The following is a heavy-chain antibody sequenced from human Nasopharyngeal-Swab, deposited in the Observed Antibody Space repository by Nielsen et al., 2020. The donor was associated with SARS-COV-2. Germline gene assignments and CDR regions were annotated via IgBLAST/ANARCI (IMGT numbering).Heavy chain of an antibody. D-gene: IGHD1-26*01. CDR1: GFTFSHYA. CDR2: ILYDGSDK. V-gene: IGHV3-30*03. J-gene: IGHJ6*03. CDR3: ARADRGGSYFSEYYYYMDV. Sequence: GGSLRLSRAASGFTFSHYAMHWVRQAPGKGLEWVAVILYDGSDKNYADSVKGRFTISRDNSKNTLYLQMNSLRAEDTAVYYCARADRGGSYFSEYYYYMDVWGKGTTVTVSS.